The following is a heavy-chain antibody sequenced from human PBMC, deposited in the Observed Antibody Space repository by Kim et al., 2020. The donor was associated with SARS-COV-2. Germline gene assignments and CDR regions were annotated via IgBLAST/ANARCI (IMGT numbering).Heavy chain of an antibody. D-gene: IGHD3-9*01. CDR1: GGSISSSSYY. CDR2: IYYSGST. Sequence: SETLSLTCTVSGGSISSSSYYWGWIRQPPGKGLEWIGSIYYSGSTYYNPSLKSRVTISVDTSKNQFSLKLSSVTAADTAVYYCARQNDVLRYFDWLMFGGYFDYWGQGTLVTVSS. J-gene: IGHJ4*02. V-gene: IGHV4-39*01. CDR3: ARQNDVLRYFDWLMFGGYFDY.